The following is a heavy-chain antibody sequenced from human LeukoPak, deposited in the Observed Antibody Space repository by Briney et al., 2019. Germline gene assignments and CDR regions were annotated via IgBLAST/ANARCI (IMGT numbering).Heavy chain of an antibody. V-gene: IGHV3-33*01. CDR2: IWYYRSNK. J-gene: IGHJ6*02. Sequence: GGALRLSCAASGFTFSSYGMHGVRQAPGKGLEGVAVIWYYRSNKHYAASVKGRFTIPSDNSKSSLYLQINSLRAEDTAVYYCAREGPMVRGIPGVWGQGTTVTVSS. CDR3: AREGPMVRGIPGV. CDR1: GFTFSSYG. D-gene: IGHD3-10*01.